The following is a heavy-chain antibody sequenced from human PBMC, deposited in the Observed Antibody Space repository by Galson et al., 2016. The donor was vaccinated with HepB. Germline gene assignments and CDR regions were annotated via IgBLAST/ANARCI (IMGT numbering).Heavy chain of an antibody. CDR3: ARSVGRGPAAHFDF. CDR2: ISSIGGSI. J-gene: IGHJ4*02. V-gene: IGHV3-48*04. Sequence: SLRLSCAASGFRFGSYGMHWVRQAPGKGLEWISYISSIGGSIHYADSVEGRFTISRDNAKNSLYLQMYSLRAEDTAVYYCARSVGRGPAAHFDFWGQGTLVTVSS. D-gene: IGHD2-2*01. CDR1: GFRFGSYG.